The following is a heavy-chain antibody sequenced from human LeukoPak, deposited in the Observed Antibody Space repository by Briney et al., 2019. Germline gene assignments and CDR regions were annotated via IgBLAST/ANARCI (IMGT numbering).Heavy chain of an antibody. D-gene: IGHD2-15*01. J-gene: IGHJ3*02. V-gene: IGHV3-33*06. CDR2: IWYDGSNK. CDR3: AKGQYCSGGSCYSESIPAEAFYI. Sequence: PGGPLRLSCAASGFTFSSYGMHWVRQAPGKGLEWVAVIWYDGSNKYYADSVKGRFTISRDNSKNTLYLQMNSLRAEDTAVYYCAKGQYCSGGSCYSESIPAEAFYIWAQGTMVTVSS. CDR1: GFTFSSYG.